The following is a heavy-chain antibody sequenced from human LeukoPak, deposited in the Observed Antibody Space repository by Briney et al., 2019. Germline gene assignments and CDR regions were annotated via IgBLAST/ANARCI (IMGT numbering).Heavy chain of an antibody. V-gene: IGHV3-30*18. J-gene: IGHJ4*02. CDR3: AKGTGGYSSGCSDY. CDR2: ISYDGSNK. Sequence: GGSLRLSCAASGFTFSSYGMHWVRQAPGKGLEWVAVISYDGSNKYYADSVKGRFTISRDNSKNTLYLQMNSLRAEDTAVYYCAKGTGGYSSGCSDYWGQGTLVTVSS. CDR1: GFTFSSYG. D-gene: IGHD6-19*01.